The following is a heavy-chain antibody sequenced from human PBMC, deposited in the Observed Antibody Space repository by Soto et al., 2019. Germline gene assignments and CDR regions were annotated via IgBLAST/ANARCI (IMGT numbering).Heavy chain of an antibody. J-gene: IGHJ6*03. V-gene: IGHV6-1*01. CDR2: TYYKSKWYY. Sequence: QVQLQQSSPGLVKPSQALSLTCDISGDSVSSNSAGWNWIRQPPSRGLEWLGRTYYKSKWYYTYAASVKSRITASPDTSKNQFSLQLTSVTPEDTAVYYCARGSWDDVSGHYYMDVWDKGTTVTVSS. CDR3: ARGSWDDVSGHYYMDV. CDR1: GDSVSSNSAG. D-gene: IGHD1-1*01.